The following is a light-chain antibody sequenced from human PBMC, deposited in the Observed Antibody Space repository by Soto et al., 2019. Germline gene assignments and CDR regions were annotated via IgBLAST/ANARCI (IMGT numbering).Light chain of an antibody. Sequence: DIQVTQSPSSLSASVGDRVTITCRASQTISSYLNWYQQNPGEAPKLLIYAASTLQSGVPSRFSGSGSGTDFTLTISSLQPEDFATYYCQQSSNIPYTFGQGTKLEIK. CDR2: AAS. J-gene: IGKJ2*01. V-gene: IGKV1-39*01. CDR1: QTISSY. CDR3: QQSSNIPYT.